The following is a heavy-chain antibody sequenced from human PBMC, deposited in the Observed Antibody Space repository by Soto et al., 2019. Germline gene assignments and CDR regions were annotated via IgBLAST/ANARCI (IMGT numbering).Heavy chain of an antibody. CDR3: ARSPEAAVTAFDY. J-gene: IGHJ4*02. CDR1: GGSISSGGYY. CDR2: IYYSGST. Sequence: QVQLQESGPGLVKPSQTLSLTCTVSGGSISSGGYYWSWIRQHPGKGLEWIGYIYYSGSTYYNPSLKSRVTLSVDTSKNQFALKLSSGPAADTAVYYCARSPEAAVTAFDYWGQGTLVTVSS. D-gene: IGHD4-17*01. V-gene: IGHV4-31*03.